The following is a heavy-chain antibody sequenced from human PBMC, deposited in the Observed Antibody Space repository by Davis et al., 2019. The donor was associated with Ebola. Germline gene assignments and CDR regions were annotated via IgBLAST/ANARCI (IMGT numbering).Heavy chain of an antibody. CDR2: INPSGGST. Sequence: ASVKVSCKASGYTFTSYYMHWVRQAPGQGLEWMGIINPSGGSTSYAQKFQGRVTMTEDTSTDTAYMELSSLRSEDTAVYYCATDSATVVNPNFDYWGQGTLVTVSS. D-gene: IGHD4-23*01. J-gene: IGHJ4*02. CDR1: GYTFTSYY. V-gene: IGHV1-46*01. CDR3: ATDSATVVNPNFDY.